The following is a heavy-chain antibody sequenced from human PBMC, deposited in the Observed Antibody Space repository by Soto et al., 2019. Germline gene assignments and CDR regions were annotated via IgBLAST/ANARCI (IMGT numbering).Heavy chain of an antibody. Sequence: NPSETLSLTCTVSGGSISTYYWSWIRQPPGKGLEWIGYIYYSGSTNYNPSLKSRVTISLDTSKNQFSLRLSSVTAADTAVYYCARETYSSGWYYWFDPWGQGTLVTVSS. V-gene: IGHV4-59*01. J-gene: IGHJ5*02. CDR2: IYYSGST. CDR1: GGSISTYY. CDR3: ARETYSSGWYYWFDP. D-gene: IGHD6-19*01.